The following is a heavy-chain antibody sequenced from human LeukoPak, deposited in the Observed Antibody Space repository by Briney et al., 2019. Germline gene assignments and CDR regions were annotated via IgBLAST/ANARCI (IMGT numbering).Heavy chain of an antibody. CDR1: GGTFSSYA. J-gene: IGHJ4*02. Sequence: SVKVSCKASGGTFSSYAISWVRQAPGQGLEWMGRIIPNLGIANYAQKFQGRVTITADKSTSTAYMELSSLRSEATAVYYCARDRLSVNYFDYWGQGTLVTVSS. CDR3: ARDRLSVNYFDY. D-gene: IGHD6-25*01. V-gene: IGHV1-69*04. CDR2: IIPNLGIA.